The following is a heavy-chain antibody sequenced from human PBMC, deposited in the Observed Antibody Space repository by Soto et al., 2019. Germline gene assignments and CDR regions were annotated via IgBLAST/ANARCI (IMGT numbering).Heavy chain of an antibody. Sequence: GASVKVSCKASGYTFTGYYMHWVRQAPGQGLEWMGWINPNSGGANYAQKFQGWVTMTRDTSISTAYMELSRLRSDDTAVYYCALGTGIAAAGLYGMDVWGQGTTVTVSS. V-gene: IGHV1-2*04. CDR2: INPNSGGA. CDR1: GYTFTGYY. J-gene: IGHJ6*02. D-gene: IGHD6-13*01. CDR3: ALGTGIAAAGLYGMDV.